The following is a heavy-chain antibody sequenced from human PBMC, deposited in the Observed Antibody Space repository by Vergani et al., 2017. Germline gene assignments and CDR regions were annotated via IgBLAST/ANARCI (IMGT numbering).Heavy chain of an antibody. CDR1: GGSITSRSYY. V-gene: IGHV4-39*01. CDR3: ARTESFILRYFHWAL. Sequence: QLHLQESGPGLVKPSETLSLTCTVSGGSITSRSYYWGWIRHPPGKGLEWIGNIYHSGGAYYNPSLKGRVTISVDTSKNQFSLEVTSVTAADTAIYFCARTESFILRYFHWALWGQGTLVTVSS. D-gene: IGHD3-9*01. J-gene: IGHJ4*02. CDR2: IYHSGGA.